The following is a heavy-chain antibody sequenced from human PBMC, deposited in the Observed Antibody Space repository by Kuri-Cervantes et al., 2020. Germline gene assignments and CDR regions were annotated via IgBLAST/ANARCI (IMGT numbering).Heavy chain of an antibody. CDR2: IYHSGST. D-gene: IGHD3-10*01. CDR3: ARLRFGELLSFDS. V-gene: IGHV4-38-2*01. CDR1: GYSINSGYY. J-gene: IGHJ4*02. Sequence: GSLRLSCAVSGYSINSGYYWGWIRQPPGKGLEWIGSIYHSGSTYYNPSLKSRVTISVDTSKNQFSLKLSSVTAADTAVYYCARLRFGELLSFDSWGQGTLVTVSS.